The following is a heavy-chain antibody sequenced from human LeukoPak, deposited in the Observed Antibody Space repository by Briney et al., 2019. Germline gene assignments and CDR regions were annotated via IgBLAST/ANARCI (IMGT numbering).Heavy chain of an antibody. Sequence: GGSLRLSCAASGFTFSSYVMYWVRQAPGKGLEWVAVISYDGSNKYYADSVKGRSTISRDNSKNTLYLQMNSLRAEDTAVYYCARSGKVRGGLKYYFDYWGQGTLVTVSS. CDR2: ISYDGSNK. CDR3: ARSGKVRGGLKYYFDY. CDR1: GFTFSSYV. D-gene: IGHD3-10*01. J-gene: IGHJ4*02. V-gene: IGHV3-30-3*01.